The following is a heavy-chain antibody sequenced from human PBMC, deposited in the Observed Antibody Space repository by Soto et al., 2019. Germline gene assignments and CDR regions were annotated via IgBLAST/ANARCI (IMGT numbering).Heavy chain of an antibody. CDR2: ISGSGGST. V-gene: IGHV3-23*01. J-gene: IGHJ4*02. Sequence: GGSLRLSCAASGFTFSSYAMSWVRQAPGKGLEWVSAISGSGGSTYYADSVKGRFTISRDNSKNTLYLQMNSLRAEDTAVYYCAKAVTKSRSSIAAAGTTDWGQGTLVTVSS. D-gene: IGHD6-13*01. CDR1: GFTFSSYA. CDR3: AKAVTKSRSSIAAAGTTD.